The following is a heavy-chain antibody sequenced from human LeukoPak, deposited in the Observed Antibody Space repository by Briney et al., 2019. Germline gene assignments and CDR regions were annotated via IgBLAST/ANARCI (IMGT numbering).Heavy chain of an antibody. V-gene: IGHV3-21*01. D-gene: IGHD3-22*01. Sequence: GGSLRLSCAASGFTFSSYSMNWVRQAPGKGLEWVSSISSSSSYIYYADSVKGRSTISRDNAKNSLYLQMNSLRAEDTAVYYCARELTYYYDSSGYSDYWGQGTLVTVSS. CDR3: ARELTYYYDSSGYSDY. CDR2: ISSSSSYI. J-gene: IGHJ4*02. CDR1: GFTFSSYS.